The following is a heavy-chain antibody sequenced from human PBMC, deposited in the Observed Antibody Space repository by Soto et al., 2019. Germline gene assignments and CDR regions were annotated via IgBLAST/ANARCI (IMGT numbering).Heavy chain of an antibody. CDR1: GGSISTGGYY. CDR3: ATVRWELHDAFDI. D-gene: IGHD1-26*01. J-gene: IGHJ3*02. V-gene: IGHV4-31*03. Sequence: QVQLQESGPGLVKPSQTLSLTCTVSGGSISTGGYYWSWIRQHPGRGLEWIGYIYHRGITFSNPSLESRVAISIDTSKNKFSLKLSSVTAADTAVYYCATVRWELHDAFDIWGQGTMVSVSS. CDR2: IYHRGIT.